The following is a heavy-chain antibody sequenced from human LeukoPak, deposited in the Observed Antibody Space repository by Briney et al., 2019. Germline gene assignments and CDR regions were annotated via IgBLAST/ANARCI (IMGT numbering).Heavy chain of an antibody. D-gene: IGHD3-10*01. J-gene: IGHJ5*02. Sequence: GGSLRLSCTASGFTFSYYGMHWVRQAPGKGLAWVSFIRYDGNDKFYADSVKGRFAISRDTSRNTLYLQMNSLRVEDTAVYYCAKDLMRDRWFGESWGQGTLVTVSS. CDR3: AKDLMRDRWFGES. CDR2: IRYDGNDK. V-gene: IGHV3-30*02. CDR1: GFTFSYYG.